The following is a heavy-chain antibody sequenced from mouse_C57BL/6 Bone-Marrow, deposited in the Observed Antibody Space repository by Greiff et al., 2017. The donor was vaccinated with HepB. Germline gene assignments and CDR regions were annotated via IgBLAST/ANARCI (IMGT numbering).Heavy chain of an antibody. CDR2: ISNGGGST. J-gene: IGHJ2*01. CDR3: ARRRDGYGLFDY. Sequence: EVQWVESGGGLVQPGGSLKLSCAASGFTFSDYYMYWVRQTPEKRLEWVAYISNGGGSTYYPDTVKGRFTISRDNAKNTLYLQMSRLKSEDTAMYYCARRRDGYGLFDYWGQGTTLTVSS. V-gene: IGHV5-12*01. D-gene: IGHD3-3*01. CDR1: GFTFSDYY.